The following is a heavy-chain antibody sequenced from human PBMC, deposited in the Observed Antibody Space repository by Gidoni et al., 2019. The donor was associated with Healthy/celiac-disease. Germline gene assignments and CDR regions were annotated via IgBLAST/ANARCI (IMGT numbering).Heavy chain of an antibody. CDR3: TRDESSGWSPGGDY. J-gene: IGHJ4*02. V-gene: IGHV3-49*05. D-gene: IGHD6-19*01. CDR1: GFTFGDYA. Sequence: EVQLVESGGGLVKPGRSLRLSCTASGFTFGDYAMSWFRQAPGKGLEWVGFIRSKAYGGTTEYAASVKGRFTISRDDSKSIAYLQMNSLKTEDTAVYYCTRDESSGWSPGGDYWGQGTLVTVSS. CDR2: IRSKAYGGTT.